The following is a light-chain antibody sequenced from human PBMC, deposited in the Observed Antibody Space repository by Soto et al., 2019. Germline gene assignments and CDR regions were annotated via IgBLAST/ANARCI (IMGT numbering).Light chain of an antibody. J-gene: IGLJ1*01. CDR2: SNN. Sequence: QSVLTQPPSASGTPGQRVTISCSGSSSNIGSITVNWYQQLPGTAPKLLIYSNNQRPSGVPDRFSGSKSGTSASPAISGLQSEDEADYYCAAWDDSLNGYVFGTGTKVTVL. CDR1: SSNIGSIT. V-gene: IGLV1-44*01. CDR3: AAWDDSLNGYV.